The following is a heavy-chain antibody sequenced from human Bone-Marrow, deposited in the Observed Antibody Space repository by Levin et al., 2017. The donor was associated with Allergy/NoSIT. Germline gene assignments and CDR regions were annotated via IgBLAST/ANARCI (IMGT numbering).Heavy chain of an antibody. CDR3: ASVSM. J-gene: IGHJ3*02. D-gene: IGHD3-16*01. V-gene: IGHV1-69*13. CDR2: IVPIFRTP. Sequence: SVKVSCKASGGTFSTYAISWVRQAPGLGLEWIGAIVPIFRTPNYAQKFQGRITITADESTRTAYMELTSLRSEDTAVYYCASVSMWGQGTLVTVS. CDR1: GGTFSTYA.